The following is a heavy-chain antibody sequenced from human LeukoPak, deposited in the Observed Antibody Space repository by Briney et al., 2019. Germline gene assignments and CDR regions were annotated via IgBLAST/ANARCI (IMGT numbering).Heavy chain of an antibody. CDR2: INHSGSA. Sequence: SETQSLTCAVYGGSFSGYYWSWIRQPPGKGLEWIGEINHSGSANYNPSLKSRVTISVDTSKNQFSLKLSSVTAADTAVYYCARGMGFWSGYVVYWGQGTLVTVSS. CDR3: ARGMGFWSGYVVY. D-gene: IGHD3-3*01. V-gene: IGHV4-34*01. J-gene: IGHJ4*02. CDR1: GGSFSGYY.